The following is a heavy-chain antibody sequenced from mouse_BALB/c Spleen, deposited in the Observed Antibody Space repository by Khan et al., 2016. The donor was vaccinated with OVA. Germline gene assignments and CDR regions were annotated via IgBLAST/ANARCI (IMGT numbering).Heavy chain of an antibody. CDR1: GYSITSNYA. V-gene: IGHV3-2*02. CDR3: ARVNYYGYAMDY. Sequence: EVQLQESGPGLVKPSQSLSLTCTVTGYSITSNYAWNWIRQFPGNKLEWMGYISYSGSTSYNPSLKSRISITRDTSQNQSFLQLRSVTTEDTATYYCARVNYYGYAMDYWGQGTSVTVSS. D-gene: IGHD1-1*01. CDR2: ISYSGST. J-gene: IGHJ4*01.